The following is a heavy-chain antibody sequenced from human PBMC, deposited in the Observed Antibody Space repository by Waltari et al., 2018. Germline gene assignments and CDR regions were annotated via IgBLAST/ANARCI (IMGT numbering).Heavy chain of an antibody. J-gene: IGHJ5*01. Sequence: EVQLVESGGALIQPGGSLRLPCSASGFTVRNYYLGWVRLAPGKGGDWVSVMYGDGDTFYGESMKGRFTIFRDDSVNTLWLQMNSLTVEDTAIYYCARGRAVRSGPFDSWGQGTLVTVSS. V-gene: IGHV3-53*01. CDR3: ARGRAVRSGPFDS. CDR2: MYGDGDT. CDR1: GFTVRNYY. D-gene: IGHD1-26*01.